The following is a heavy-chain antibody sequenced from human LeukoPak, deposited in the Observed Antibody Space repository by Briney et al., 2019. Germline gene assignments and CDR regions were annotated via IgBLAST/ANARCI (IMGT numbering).Heavy chain of an antibody. CDR2: INQDGNEK. J-gene: IGHJ4*02. D-gene: IGHD3-16*01. CDR3: ARGIITGIDYFDY. V-gene: IGHV3-7*01. CDR1: GFTFSNYW. Sequence: GGSLRLSCGASGFTFSNYWMICVRQAPGMGLEWVANINQDGNEKYYLDSVKGRFTISRDNAKDSLYLQMNSLRAEDTAVYFCARGIITGIDYFDYWGQGTLVTVSS.